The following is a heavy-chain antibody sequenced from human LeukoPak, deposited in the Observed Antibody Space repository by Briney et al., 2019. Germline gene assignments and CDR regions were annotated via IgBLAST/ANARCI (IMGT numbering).Heavy chain of an antibody. V-gene: IGHV4-61*02. J-gene: IGHJ5*02. CDR3: ARGLYYYGSGTWFDP. D-gene: IGHD3-10*01. CDR2: IYTSGST. Sequence: PSETLSLTCTVSGGSISSGSYYWSWIRQPAGKGLEWIGRIYTSGSTNYNPSLKSRVTISVDTSKNQFSLKLSSVTAADTAVYYCARGLYYYGSGTWFDPWGQGTLVTVSS. CDR1: GGSISSGSYY.